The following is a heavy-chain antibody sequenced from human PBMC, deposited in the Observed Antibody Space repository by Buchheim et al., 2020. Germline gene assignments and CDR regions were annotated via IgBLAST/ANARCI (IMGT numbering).Heavy chain of an antibody. CDR3: AKDGYYGSGTYYYYYNMDV. CDR1: GFTFSSYG. Sequence: QVQLVESGGGVVQPGRSLRLSCAASGFTFSSYGIHWVGQAPGKGLEWVAVISYDGSNKYYADSVKGRFTISRDNSKNKLYLQMNSLRAEDTAVYYCAKDGYYGSGTYYYYYNMDVWGQGTT. CDR2: ISYDGSNK. D-gene: IGHD3-10*01. J-gene: IGHJ6*02. V-gene: IGHV3-30*18.